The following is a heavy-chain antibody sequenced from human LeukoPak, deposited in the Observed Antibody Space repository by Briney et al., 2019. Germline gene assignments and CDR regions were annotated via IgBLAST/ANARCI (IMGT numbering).Heavy chain of an antibody. CDR2: IRSSSSTI. J-gene: IGHJ4*02. Sequence: GGSLRLSCAASGFTFSSYSMNWVRQAPGKGLEWVSYIRSSSSTIYYADSVKGRFTISTDNANNSLYLQMNSLRAEDTAVYYCARGRRYSGYGSYFDYWGQGTLVTVSS. D-gene: IGHD5-12*01. V-gene: IGHV3-48*01. CDR3: ARGRRYSGYGSYFDY. CDR1: GFTFSSYS.